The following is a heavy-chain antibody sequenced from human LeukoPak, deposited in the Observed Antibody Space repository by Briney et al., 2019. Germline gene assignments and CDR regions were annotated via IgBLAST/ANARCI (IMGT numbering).Heavy chain of an antibody. V-gene: IGHV4-59*01. CDR1: GGSISRYY. D-gene: IGHD6-13*01. CDR2: IYYSGST. Sequence: PSETLSLTCSVSGGSISRYYWSWIRQPPGKGLEWMGYIYYSGSTNYNPSLKSRVTISVDTSKNQFSLKLSSVTAADTAVYYCARGYASGYSSSWYGMDVWGQGTTVTVSS. CDR3: ARGYASGYSSSWYGMDV. J-gene: IGHJ6*02.